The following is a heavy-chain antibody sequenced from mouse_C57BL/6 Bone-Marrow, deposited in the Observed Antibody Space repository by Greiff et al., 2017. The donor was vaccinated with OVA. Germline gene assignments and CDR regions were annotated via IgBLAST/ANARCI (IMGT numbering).Heavy chain of an antibody. CDR3: ARNSYSNFAWFAY. V-gene: IGHV2-2*01. CDR1: GFSLTSYG. D-gene: IGHD2-5*01. J-gene: IGHJ3*01. Sequence: VKLVESGPGLVQPSQRLSITCTVSGFSLTSYGVHWVRQSPGKGLEWLGVIWSGGSTDYNAAFISRLSISKDNSKSQVFFKMNSLQADDTAIYYCARNSYSNFAWFAYWGQGTLVTVSA. CDR2: IWSGGST.